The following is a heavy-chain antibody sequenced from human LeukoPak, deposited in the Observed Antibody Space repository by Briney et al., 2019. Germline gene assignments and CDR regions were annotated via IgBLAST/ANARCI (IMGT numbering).Heavy chain of an antibody. CDR1: GFSFSTYG. CDR2: ISGSGGST. Sequence: RGGSLRLSCAASGFSFSTYGMSWVRQAPGKGLEGVSTISGSGGSTYYADSVKGRFTISRDNSKNTLSLQMNSLRAEDTAVYYCAKASSSSWYLFDYWGQGTLVIVSS. J-gene: IGHJ4*02. V-gene: IGHV3-23*01. CDR3: AKASSSSWYLFDY. D-gene: IGHD6-13*01.